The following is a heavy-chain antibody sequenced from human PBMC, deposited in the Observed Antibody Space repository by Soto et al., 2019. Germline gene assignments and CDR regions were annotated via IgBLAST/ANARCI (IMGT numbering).Heavy chain of an antibody. CDR3: ARDNIPGIAVAGPGRVRHNWFDP. CDR1: GFTVSSNY. J-gene: IGHJ5*02. D-gene: IGHD6-19*01. CDR2: IYSGGST. Sequence: GGSLRLSCAASGFTVSSNYMSWVRQAPGKGLEWVSVIYSGGSTYYADSVKGRFTISRDNSKNTLYLQMNSLRAEDTAVYYCARDNIPGIAVAGPGRVRHNWFDPWGQGTLVTVSS. V-gene: IGHV3-66*01.